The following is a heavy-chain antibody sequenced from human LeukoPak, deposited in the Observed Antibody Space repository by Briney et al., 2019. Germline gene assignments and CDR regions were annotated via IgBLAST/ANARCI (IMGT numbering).Heavy chain of an antibody. CDR1: GFTFSNYS. D-gene: IGHD3-10*01. J-gene: IGHJ4*02. Sequence: GGSLRLSCSASGFTFSNYSMNWARQAPGKGLEWVSSISKSGTTIYYADSVKGRFTISRDNAENSLYLQMNSLRAEDTAVYYCATRAGTHWGQGTLVTVSS. CDR3: ATRAGTH. CDR2: ISKSGTTI. V-gene: IGHV3-48*01.